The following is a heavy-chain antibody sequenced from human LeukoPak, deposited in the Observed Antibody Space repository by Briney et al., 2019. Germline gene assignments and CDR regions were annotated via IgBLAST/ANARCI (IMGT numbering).Heavy chain of an antibody. V-gene: IGHV3-23*01. CDR1: GFTFSSYA. CDR2: ISGSGGST. Sequence: GGSLRLSCAASGFTFSSYAMSWVRQAPGKGLEWVSAISGSGGSTYYADSVKGRFTISRDNSKNTLYLQMNSLRAEDTALYYCAKASRQEYYFDYWGQGTLVTVSS. CDR3: AKASRQEYYFDY. J-gene: IGHJ4*02.